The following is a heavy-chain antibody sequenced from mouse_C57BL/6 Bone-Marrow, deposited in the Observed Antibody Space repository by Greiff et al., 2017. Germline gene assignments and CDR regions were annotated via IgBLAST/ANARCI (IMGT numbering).Heavy chain of an antibody. CDR1: GYTFTSYW. J-gene: IGHJ2*01. V-gene: IGHV1-55*01. CDR3: ARNGLFGRSFDY. D-gene: IGHD1-1*01. CDR2: IYPGSGST. Sequence: QVQLQQPGAELVKPGASVKMSCKASGYTFTSYWITWVKQRPGQGLEWIGDIYPGSGSTNYNEKFKSKATLTVDTSSSTAYMQLSSLTSEDSAVYYCARNGLFGRSFDYWGQGTTLTVSS.